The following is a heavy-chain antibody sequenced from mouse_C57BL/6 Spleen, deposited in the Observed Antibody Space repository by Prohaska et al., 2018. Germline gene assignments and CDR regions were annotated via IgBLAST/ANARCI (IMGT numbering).Heavy chain of an antibody. J-gene: IGHJ2*01. D-gene: IGHD2-4*01. CDR3: ARKDLPSIYYDYERSLDY. CDR2: INPGSGGT. Sequence: ELVRPGTSVKVSCKASGYAFTNYLIEWVKQRPGQGLEWIGVINPGSGGTNYNEKFKGKATLTADKSSSTAYMQLSSLTSEDSAVYFCARKDLPSIYYDYERSLDYWGQGTTLTVSS. V-gene: IGHV1-54*01. CDR1: GYAFTNYL.